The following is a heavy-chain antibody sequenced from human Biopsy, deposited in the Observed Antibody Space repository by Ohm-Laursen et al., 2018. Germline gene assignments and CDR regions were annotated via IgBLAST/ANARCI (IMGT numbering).Heavy chain of an antibody. D-gene: IGHD2/OR15-2a*01. CDR3: TRDTTYYAGTTYYDALDV. V-gene: IGHV3-7*01. CDR1: GFTFSTYW. Sequence: GSLRLSCAASGFTFSTYWMTWVRQAPGKGLEWVANIKRDGSQSNHADSVKGRFTISRDNVKNSLYLQMNSLRAEDTAVYYCTRDTTYYAGTTYYDALDVWGQGTTVTVSS. CDR2: IKRDGSQS. J-gene: IGHJ3*01.